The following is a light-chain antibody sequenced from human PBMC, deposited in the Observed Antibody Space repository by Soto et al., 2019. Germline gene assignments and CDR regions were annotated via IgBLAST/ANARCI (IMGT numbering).Light chain of an antibody. Sequence: QSVLTQPPSASGTPGQSVTISCSGSSSNIGSNTVNWYQQLSGAAPKLLIHNNDQRPSGVPDRFSGSKSGTSASLAISGLQSADEADYYCAAWDDSLTAVLFGGGTKVTVL. CDR1: SSNIGSNT. J-gene: IGLJ3*02. CDR3: AAWDDSLTAVL. V-gene: IGLV1-44*01. CDR2: NND.